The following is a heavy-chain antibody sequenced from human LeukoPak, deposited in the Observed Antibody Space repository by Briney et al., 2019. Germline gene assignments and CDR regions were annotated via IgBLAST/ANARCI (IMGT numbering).Heavy chain of an antibody. Sequence: GGSLRLSCAASGFTVSSNYMSWVRQAPGKGLEWVSVIYSGGSTYYAVSVKGRFTISKDNSKNTLYLQMNSLRAEDTAVYYCASPMTKGGAFDIWGQGTMVTVSS. V-gene: IGHV3-66*01. CDR3: ASPMTKGGAFDI. D-gene: IGHD4-11*01. CDR2: IYSGGST. CDR1: GFTVSSNY. J-gene: IGHJ3*02.